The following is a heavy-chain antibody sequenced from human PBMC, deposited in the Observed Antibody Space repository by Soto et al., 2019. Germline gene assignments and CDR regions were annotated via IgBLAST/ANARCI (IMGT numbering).Heavy chain of an antibody. V-gene: IGHV2-5*02. Sequence: QNTLKESGPTLVKPTQTLTLTCTFSGFSLSTSGVGVGWFRQPPGKALEWLALIYWDDDKRYSPSLKSRLTITKDTSKNHVVLTMTNMDPVDTVTYYCAHRRESSGWYLLDFDYWGQGTLVTVSS. J-gene: IGHJ4*02. CDR2: IYWDDDK. CDR1: GFSLSTSGVG. CDR3: AHRRESSGWYLLDFDY. D-gene: IGHD6-19*01.